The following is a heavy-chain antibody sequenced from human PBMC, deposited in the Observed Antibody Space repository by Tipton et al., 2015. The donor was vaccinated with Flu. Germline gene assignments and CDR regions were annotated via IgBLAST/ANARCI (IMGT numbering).Heavy chain of an antibody. D-gene: IGHD7-27*01. CDR3: ASKVANWGVWEPLDY. Sequence: TLSLTCTVSGGSISGYYWSWIRQPPGRGLEWIGEINHSGSTNYNPSLKSRVTISADTSKNQFSLKLSSVTAADTAVYYCASKVANWGVWEPLDYWGQGTLVTVSS. CDR1: GGSISGYY. J-gene: IGHJ4*02. V-gene: IGHV4-34*01. CDR2: INHSGST.